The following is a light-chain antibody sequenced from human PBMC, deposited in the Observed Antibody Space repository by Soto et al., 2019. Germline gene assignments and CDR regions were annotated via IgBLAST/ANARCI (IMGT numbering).Light chain of an antibody. CDR2: AAY. J-gene: IGKJ4*01. Sequence: AIEMTQSPSSLSASVGDRVTITCRASQGIRNDLGWYQQKPGKAPKLLIYAAYSLQSGVPSRCSGSGSGTDLTLTISSLQPEDFATYYCLQDYKYPLTFGGGTKVEIK. CDR3: LQDYKYPLT. CDR1: QGIRND. V-gene: IGKV1-6*01.